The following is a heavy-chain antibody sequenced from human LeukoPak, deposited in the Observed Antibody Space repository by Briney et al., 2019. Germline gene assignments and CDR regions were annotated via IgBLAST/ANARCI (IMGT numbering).Heavy chain of an antibody. CDR1: GVTVGRNY. CDR2: IYSGGSK. V-gene: IGHV3-53*01. CDR3: ARYCSTTSCESPDAFDI. D-gene: IGHD2-2*01. J-gene: IGHJ3*02. Sequence: GGSLRLSCAASGVTVGRNYMSWVRQAPGKGLEWVSVIYSGGSKYYADSVKGRFTISRDNPKNIVYLQMNSLRAEDTAVYYCARYCSTTSCESPDAFDIWGHGTMVTVSS.